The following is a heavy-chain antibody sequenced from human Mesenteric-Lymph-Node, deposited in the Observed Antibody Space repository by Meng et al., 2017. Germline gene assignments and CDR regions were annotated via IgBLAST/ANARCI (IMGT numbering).Heavy chain of an antibody. V-gene: IGHV3-23*04. CDR2: ISNSGGTTT. D-gene: IGHD4-23*01. Sequence: VELVVLGGGLLRPGGSLRLSCAAAGFTFSSYAMNWVRQAPGRGLEWVSIISNSGGTTTYYADSVKGRFTISRDNSKNTLYLQMDSLRVEDTAVYYCAKDLATVADWGQGTLVTVSS. CDR1: GFTFSSYA. CDR3: AKDLATVAD. J-gene: IGHJ4*02.